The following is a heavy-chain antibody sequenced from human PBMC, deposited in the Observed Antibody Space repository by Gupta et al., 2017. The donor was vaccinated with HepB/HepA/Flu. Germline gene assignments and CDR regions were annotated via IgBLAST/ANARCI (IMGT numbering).Heavy chain of an antibody. D-gene: IGHD7-27*01. CDR1: GYTFTGYY. CDR3: SIGDTANWGSRGKYFYYYYYMDV. J-gene: IGHJ6*03. Sequence: QVSMVQSGAEVKKPGASVKVSCKASGYTFTGYYMHWVRQAPGQGREWMGWINPNSGCTNDAQKFQGRVTMTSDTSISTAYMELSRLRSDDTAVYYCSIGDTANWGSRGKYFYYYYYMDVLGKGTTVTVSS. CDR2: INPNSGCT. V-gene: IGHV1-2*02.